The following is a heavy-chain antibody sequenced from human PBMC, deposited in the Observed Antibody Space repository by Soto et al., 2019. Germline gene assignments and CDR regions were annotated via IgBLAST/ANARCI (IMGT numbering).Heavy chain of an antibody. V-gene: IGHV3-48*03. D-gene: IGHD3-3*01. CDR3: ARDLRFTEWSRFDP. J-gene: IGHJ5*02. Sequence: PGGSLRLSCAASGFTFSSYEMNWVRQAPGKGLEWVSYISSSGSTKYYADSVKGRFTISRDNAKNSLYLQMNSLRVEDTAIYCCARDLRFTEWSRFDPWGQGTLVTVSS. CDR2: ISSSGSTK. CDR1: GFTFSSYE.